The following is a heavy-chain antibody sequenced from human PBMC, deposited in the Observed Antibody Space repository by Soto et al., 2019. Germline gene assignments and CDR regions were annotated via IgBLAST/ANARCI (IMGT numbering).Heavy chain of an antibody. CDR1: GGSISSYY. J-gene: IGHJ4*02. D-gene: IGHD1-26*01. CDR2: IYYSGST. CDR3: AARGSYQHYYFDY. Sequence: QVQLQESDPGLVKPSETLSLTCTVSGGSISSYYWSWIRQPPGKGLEWIGYIYYSGSTNYNPSLKSRVTISVDTSKNQFSLKLSSVTAADTAVYYCAARGSYQHYYFDYWGQGTLVTVSS. V-gene: IGHV4-59*01.